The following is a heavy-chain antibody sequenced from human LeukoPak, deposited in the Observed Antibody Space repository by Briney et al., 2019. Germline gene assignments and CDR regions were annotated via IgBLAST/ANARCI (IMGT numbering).Heavy chain of an antibody. CDR1: GFTFTNYA. CDR3: AKSGTACSGGSCYSHYFDF. CDR2: VSGGGGST. V-gene: IGHV3-23*01. J-gene: IGHJ4*02. D-gene: IGHD2-15*01. Sequence: GGSLRLSCAASGFTFTNYAMSWVRQAPGKGLQWVSAVSGGGGSTSYADSVKGRFTISRDNSKNTVYLQLNSLRAEDTAVYYCAKSGTACSGGSCYSHYFDFWGQGTLVTVSS.